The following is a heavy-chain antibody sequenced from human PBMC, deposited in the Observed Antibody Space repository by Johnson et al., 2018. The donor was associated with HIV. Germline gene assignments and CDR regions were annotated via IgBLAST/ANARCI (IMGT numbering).Heavy chain of an antibody. V-gene: IGHV3-33*08. J-gene: IGHJ3*02. D-gene: IGHD5-18*01. CDR3: ARGDTAMGYDAFDI. CDR2: MWYDGSNK. Sequence: QVQLVESGGGLVQPGGSLRLSCAASGFIFSSYAMHWVRQAPGKGLEWVAVMWYDGSNKYYVDSVKGRFTISRDNAKNSLYLQMNSLRAEDTAVYYCARGDTAMGYDAFDIWGQGTMVTVSS. CDR1: GFIFSSYA.